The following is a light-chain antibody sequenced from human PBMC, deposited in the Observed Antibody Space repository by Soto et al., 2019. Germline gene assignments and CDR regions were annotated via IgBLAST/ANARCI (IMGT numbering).Light chain of an antibody. J-gene: IGLJ2*01. Sequence: QSVLTQPPSASGTPGQRVTISCSGSSSNIGSNTVNWYQQLPGTAPKLLIYSNNQLPSGVPDRISGSKSGTSASLAISGLQSEDEADYYCAAWDDSLNGVVFGGGTKVTVL. CDR2: SNN. V-gene: IGLV1-44*01. CDR1: SSNIGSNT. CDR3: AAWDDSLNGVV.